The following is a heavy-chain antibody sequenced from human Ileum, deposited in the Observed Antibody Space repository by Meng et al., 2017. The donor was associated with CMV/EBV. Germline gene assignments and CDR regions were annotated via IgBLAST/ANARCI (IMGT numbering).Heavy chain of an antibody. Sequence: QVQRQESGLGLVKPSETLSLTCTVSGASLNDYYWSWIRQPAGKGLEWIGRIFATGTTNYNPSLKSRVTMSVDTSKNQFSLKLTSVTAADTAVYFCARDRFDPWGQGALVTASS. CDR1: GASLNDYY. J-gene: IGHJ5*02. CDR2: IFATGTT. CDR3: ARDRFDP. V-gene: IGHV4-4*07.